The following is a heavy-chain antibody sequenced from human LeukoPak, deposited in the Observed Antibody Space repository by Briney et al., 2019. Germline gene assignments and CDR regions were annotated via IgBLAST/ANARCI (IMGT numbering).Heavy chain of an antibody. Sequence: SETLSLTCTVSGGAISSYYWSWIRQPAGKGLEWIGRIYPSGSTNYNPSLKSRITMSVDTSKNQVSLKLSSVTAADTAVYYCARFPRRQYYYDSSGYYQGGWGQGTLVTVSS. CDR2: IYPSGST. J-gene: IGHJ4*02. CDR3: ARFPRRQYYYDSSGYYQGG. V-gene: IGHV4-4*07. D-gene: IGHD3-22*01. CDR1: GGAISSYY.